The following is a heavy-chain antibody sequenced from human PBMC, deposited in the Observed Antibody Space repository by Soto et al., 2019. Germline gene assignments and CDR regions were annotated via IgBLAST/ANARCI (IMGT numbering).Heavy chain of an antibody. D-gene: IGHD6-19*01. CDR3: ARSRKQWLARSPCWLDP. Sequence: QVQLLQSGTEVKKPGSSVKVSCQASGGTFSSYTITWVRQAPGQGLEWMGGIIPSFGTTTYAQKFQGRVTITADGSTSTAYMELSSLGSEDTAVYYCARSRKQWLARSPCWLDPWGQGTLVIVSS. V-gene: IGHV1-69*01. CDR2: IIPSFGTT. J-gene: IGHJ5*02. CDR1: GGTFSSYT.